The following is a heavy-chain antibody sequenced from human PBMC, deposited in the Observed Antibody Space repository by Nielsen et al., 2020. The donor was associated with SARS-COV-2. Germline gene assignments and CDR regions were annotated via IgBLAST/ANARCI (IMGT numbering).Heavy chain of an antibody. V-gene: IGHV4-39*01. CDR1: GGSISSYY. CDR2: IYYSGST. D-gene: IGHD3-22*01. Sequence: SETLSLTCTVSGGSISSYYWGWIRQPPGKGLEWIGSIYYSGSTYYNPSLKSRVTISVDTSKNQFSLKLSSVTAADTAVYYCARHQGVWYYYDSSGYYYVDGGLDYWGQGTLVTVSS. CDR3: ARHQGVWYYYDSSGYYYVDGGLDY. J-gene: IGHJ4*02.